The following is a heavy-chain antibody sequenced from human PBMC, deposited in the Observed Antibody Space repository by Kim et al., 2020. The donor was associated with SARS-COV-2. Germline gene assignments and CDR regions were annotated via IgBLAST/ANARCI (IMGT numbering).Heavy chain of an antibody. CDR3: VKPLSSTWGGFDP. J-gene: IGHJ5*02. CDR1: GFTFSISA. V-gene: IGHV3-23*01. Sequence: GGSLRLSCAASGFTFSISAMSWVRQAAGKGLEWVSAIGGGGSITYYADSVKGRFTISRDNSENTLYLQMNSLRAEDTAVYYCVKPLSSTWGGFDPWGQGTLVTVSS. D-gene: IGHD6-13*01. CDR2: IGGGGSIT.